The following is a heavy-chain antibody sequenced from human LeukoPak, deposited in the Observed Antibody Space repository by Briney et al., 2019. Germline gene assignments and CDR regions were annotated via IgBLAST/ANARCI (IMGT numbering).Heavy chain of an antibody. CDR2: IYSDGGT. CDR1: GFTFSTYA. CDR3: ASGGSWELPLRH. D-gene: IGHD1-26*01. J-gene: IGHJ4*02. Sequence: GGSLRLSCAASGFTFSTYAMSWVRQAPGKGLEWVSVIYSDGGTYYSDSVKGRFIISRDDSKNTRYLQMNSLSAEDTAVYYCASGGSWELPLRHWGQGTLVTVSS. V-gene: IGHV3-53*01.